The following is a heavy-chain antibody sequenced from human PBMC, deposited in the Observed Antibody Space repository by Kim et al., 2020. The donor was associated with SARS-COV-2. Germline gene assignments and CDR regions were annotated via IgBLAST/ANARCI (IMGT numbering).Heavy chain of an antibody. CDR3: VKDGREADEYYDILTEQ. V-gene: IGHV3-64D*06. CDR2: ISSNGGST. Sequence: GGSLRLSCSASGFTFSSYAMHWVRQAPGKGLEYVSAISSNGGSTYYADSVKGRFTISRDNSKNTLYLQMSSLRAEDTAVYYCVKDGREADEYYDILTEQWGQGTLVTVSS. D-gene: IGHD3-9*01. J-gene: IGHJ4*02. CDR1: GFTFSSYA.